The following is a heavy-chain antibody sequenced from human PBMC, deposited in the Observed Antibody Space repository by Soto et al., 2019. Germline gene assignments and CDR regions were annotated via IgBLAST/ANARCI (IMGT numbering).Heavy chain of an antibody. CDR3: ARHQSHSSSYVDP. Sequence: PSETLSLTCTVSGGSISSSSYYWGWIRQPPGKGLEWNGSIYYSGSTYYNPSLKSRVTISVDTSKNQFSLKLSSVTAADTAVYYCARHQSHSSSYVDPWGQGTLVTVSS. CDR2: IYYSGST. CDR1: GGSISSSSYY. J-gene: IGHJ5*02. V-gene: IGHV4-39*01. D-gene: IGHD6-13*01.